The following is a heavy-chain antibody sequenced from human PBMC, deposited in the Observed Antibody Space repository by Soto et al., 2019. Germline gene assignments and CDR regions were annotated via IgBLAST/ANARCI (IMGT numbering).Heavy chain of an antibody. V-gene: IGHV3-23*01. CDR3: ANHIGTPEVDILTGLDP. CDR1: GFTFSSYA. Sequence: GGSLRLSCAASGFTFSSYAMSWVRQAPGKGLEWVSAISGSGGSTYYADSVKGRFTISRDNSKNTLYLQMNSLRAEDTAVYYCANHIGTPEVDILTGLDPWGQGTLVTVSS. CDR2: ISGSGGST. J-gene: IGHJ5*02. D-gene: IGHD3-9*01.